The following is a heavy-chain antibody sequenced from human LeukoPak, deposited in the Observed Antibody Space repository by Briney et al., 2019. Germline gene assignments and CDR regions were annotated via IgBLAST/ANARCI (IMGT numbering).Heavy chain of an antibody. V-gene: IGHV3-13*01. J-gene: IGHJ4*02. CDR1: GFTFSSYD. CDR3: ARVGFHYYDSSGYDY. Sequence: PGGSLRLSCAASGFTFSSYDMHWVRQATGKGLEWVSSISTAGDTYYPGSVKGRFTISRENAKNSLYLQINSLRAGDSAVYDCARVGFHYYDSSGYDYWGQGTLVTVSS. D-gene: IGHD3-22*01. CDR2: ISTAGDT.